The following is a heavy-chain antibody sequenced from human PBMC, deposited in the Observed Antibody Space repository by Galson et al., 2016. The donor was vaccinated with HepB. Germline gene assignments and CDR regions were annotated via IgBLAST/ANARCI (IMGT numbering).Heavy chain of an antibody. J-gene: IGHJ6*03. D-gene: IGHD3-3*01. CDR2: FDPEDDER. V-gene: IGHV1-24*01. CDR3: ARVVRFLEWPKLLHYYYYMDV. Sequence: SVKVSCKVSGYTLTELSIHWVRQAPGKGLEWMGGFDPEDDERIYAQKLQGRVTLTKDTSTRTAYMELRSLRSDDTAVYYCARVVRFLEWPKLLHYYYYMDVWGKGTTVTVSS. CDR1: GYTLTELS.